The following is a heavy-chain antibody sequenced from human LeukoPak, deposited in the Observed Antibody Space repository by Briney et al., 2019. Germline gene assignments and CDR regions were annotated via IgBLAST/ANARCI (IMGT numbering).Heavy chain of an antibody. CDR3: ARGAGALTRRVDP. CDR1: GFTFSGYT. Sequence: PGGSLRLSCAASGFTFSGYTMNWVRQAPGKGPEWIGYIYYSGSTNYNPSLKSRVTISIDTSRNQFSPKLNSVTAADTAVYYCARGAGALTRRVDPWGQGTLVTVSS. V-gene: IGHV4-59*08. J-gene: IGHJ5*02. CDR2: IYYSGST. D-gene: IGHD2-21*01.